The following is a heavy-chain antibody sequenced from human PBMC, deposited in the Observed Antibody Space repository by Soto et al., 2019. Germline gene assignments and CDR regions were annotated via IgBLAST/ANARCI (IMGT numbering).Heavy chain of an antibody. CDR3: AKAVAAAGSREYYYYGMDV. J-gene: IGHJ6*02. Sequence: GGSPRLSCAASGFTFSSYGMHWVRQAPGKGLEWVAVISYDGSNKYYADSVKGRFTISRDNSKNTLYLQMNSLRAEDTAVYYCAKAVAAAGSREYYYYGMDVWGQGTTVTVSS. D-gene: IGHD6-13*01. CDR2: ISYDGSNK. CDR1: GFTFSSYG. V-gene: IGHV3-30*18.